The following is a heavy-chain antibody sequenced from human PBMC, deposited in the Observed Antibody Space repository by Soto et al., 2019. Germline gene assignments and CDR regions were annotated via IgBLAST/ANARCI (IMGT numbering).Heavy chain of an antibody. J-gene: IGHJ5*02. CDR3: ARFDTKEPGIAAAGYL. CDR2: INTNTGNP. D-gene: IGHD6-13*01. V-gene: IGHV7-4-1*01. CDR1: GYTFTSYA. Sequence: ASLKVSCKASGYTFTSYAMNWVRKAPGQGLEWMEWINTNTGNPTYAQGFTGRFVFSLDTSVSTAYLQICSLKAEDTAVYYCARFDTKEPGIAAAGYLWGQGTLVTVSS.